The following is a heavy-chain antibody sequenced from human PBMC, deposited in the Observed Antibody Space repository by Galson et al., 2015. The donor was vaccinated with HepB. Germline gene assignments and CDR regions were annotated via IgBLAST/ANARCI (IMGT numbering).Heavy chain of an antibody. CDR2: ISYDGSNK. J-gene: IGHJ4*02. CDR1: GFTFSSYA. CDR3: ATIVVPAAIRRGQY. Sequence: SLRLSCAASGFTFSSYAMHWVRQAPGKGLEWVAVISYDGSNKYYADSVKGRFTISRDNSKNTLYLQMNSLRAEDTAVYYCATIVVPAAIRRGQYWGQGTLVTVSS. V-gene: IGHV3-30-3*01. D-gene: IGHD2-2*02.